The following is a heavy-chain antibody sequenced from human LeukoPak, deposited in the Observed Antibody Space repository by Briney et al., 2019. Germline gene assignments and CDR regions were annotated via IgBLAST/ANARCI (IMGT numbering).Heavy chain of an antibody. CDR2: IYSGGST. Sequence: PGGSLRLSCAASGFTFSSYAMSWVRQAPGKGLEWVSVIYSGGSTYYADSVKGRFTISRHNSKNTLYLQMNSLRAEDTAVYYCAREPPSYYYDSGGGFDYWGQGTLVTVSS. V-gene: IGHV3-53*04. J-gene: IGHJ4*02. CDR1: GFTFSSYA. CDR3: AREPPSYYYDSGGGFDY. D-gene: IGHD3-22*01.